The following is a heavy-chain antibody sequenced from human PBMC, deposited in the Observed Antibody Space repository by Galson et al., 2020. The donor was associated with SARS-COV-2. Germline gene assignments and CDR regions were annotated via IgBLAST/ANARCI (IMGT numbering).Heavy chain of an antibody. CDR1: DAPLISHY. V-gene: IGHV4-59*11. CDR3: ARRLYYYDRSGYRYGYYFDD. CDR2: IYDSGST. J-gene: IGHJ4*01. Sequence: SETLSLTCTVPDAPLISHYWTWTPQPPGKGLEWIGYIYDSGSTNYNPSLKSRVTMSVSTSRNQFSLRLKSVTAADTAVYHCARRLYYYDRSGYRYGYYFDDWCQGTQVTGSS. D-gene: IGHD3-22*01.